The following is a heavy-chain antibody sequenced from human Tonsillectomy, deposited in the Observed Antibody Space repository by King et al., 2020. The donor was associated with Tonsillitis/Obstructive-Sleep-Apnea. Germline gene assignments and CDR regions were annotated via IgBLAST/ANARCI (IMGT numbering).Heavy chain of an antibody. CDR3: VRDDKDGRHLDY. CDR1: GYTFTRNY. Sequence: QLVQSGADVKKPGASVKVSCKASGYTFTRNYIHWVRQAPGQGLEWMGIINPSDGKTTYAQEFQGRVTMTSDTSTSTVKMELSSVRSEETAVYYCVRDDKDGRHLDYWGQGSLVTVSS. J-gene: IGHJ4*02. D-gene: IGHD2-15*01. CDR2: INPSDGKT. V-gene: IGHV1-46*01.